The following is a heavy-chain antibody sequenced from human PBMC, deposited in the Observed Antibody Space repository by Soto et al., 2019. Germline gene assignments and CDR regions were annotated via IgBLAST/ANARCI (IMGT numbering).Heavy chain of an antibody. J-gene: IGHJ4*01. D-gene: IGHD3-22*01. CDR3: TTDSYSTIIVVRFDY. CDR1: GFTFSNAW. Sequence: GGSLRLSCAASGFTFSNAWINWVRQAPGKGLEWVGRIKSKTDGGTADFAAPVKGRFAISRDDSKNTVYLQMNSLKTEDTAVYYCTTDSYSTIIVVRFDYWGHGTLVTV. CDR2: IKSKTDGGTA. V-gene: IGHV3-15*07.